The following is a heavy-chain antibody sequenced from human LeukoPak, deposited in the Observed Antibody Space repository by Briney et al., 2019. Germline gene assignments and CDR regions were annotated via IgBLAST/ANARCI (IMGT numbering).Heavy chain of an antibody. V-gene: IGHV4-59*12. CDR3: ARDLSYSSSWTGLYYFDY. CDR1: GGSISSYY. D-gene: IGHD6-13*01. J-gene: IGHJ4*02. Sequence: SETLSLTCTVSGGSISSYYWSWIRQPPGKGLEWIGYIYYSGSTNYNPSLKSRVTISVDTSKNQFSLKLSSVTAADTAVYYCARDLSYSSSWTGLYYFDYWGQGTLVTVSS. CDR2: IYYSGST.